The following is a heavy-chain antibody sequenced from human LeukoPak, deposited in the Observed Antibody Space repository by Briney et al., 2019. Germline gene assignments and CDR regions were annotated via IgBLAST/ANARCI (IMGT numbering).Heavy chain of an antibody. V-gene: IGHV3-21*01. Sequence: PGGSLRLSCAASGFTFSSYSMNWVRQAPGKGLEWVSSISSSSSYIYYADSVKGRFTISRDNAKNSLYLQMTSLRAEDTAVYYCASSFRMAAADPPDYWGQGTLVTVSS. J-gene: IGHJ4*02. CDR1: GFTFSSYS. CDR2: ISSSSSYI. D-gene: IGHD6-13*01. CDR3: ASSFRMAAADPPDY.